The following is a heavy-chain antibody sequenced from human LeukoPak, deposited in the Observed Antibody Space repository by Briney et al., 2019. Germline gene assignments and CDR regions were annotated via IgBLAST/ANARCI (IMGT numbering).Heavy chain of an antibody. CDR2: ISGSGGST. J-gene: IGHJ4*02. Sequence: PGGSLRLSCAASGFTFSSYAMSWVRQAPGNGLEWVSAISGSGGSTYYADSVKGRFTISRDNSKNTLYLQMNSLRAEDTAVYYCAKDLYYYVLSTDYWGQGTLVTVSS. CDR3: AKDLYYYVLSTDY. V-gene: IGHV3-23*01. D-gene: IGHD3-10*02. CDR1: GFTFSSYA.